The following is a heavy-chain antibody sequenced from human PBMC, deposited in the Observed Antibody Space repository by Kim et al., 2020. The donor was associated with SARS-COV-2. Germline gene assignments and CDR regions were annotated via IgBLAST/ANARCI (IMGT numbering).Heavy chain of an antibody. J-gene: IGHJ4*02. CDR2: VLNDDRT. CDR1: GASRFTVRSDH. D-gene: IGHD3-10*01. V-gene: IGHV3-66*01. CDR3: ARGLQNRLFFDS. Sequence: GGSLRLSCAASGASRFTVRSDHMTWVRQAPGRGLEWVSIVLNDDRTFYADSVKGRFTISRDDSESILFLQMNNLRAEDTAVYFCARGLQNRLFFDSWGQGVLVTVSS.